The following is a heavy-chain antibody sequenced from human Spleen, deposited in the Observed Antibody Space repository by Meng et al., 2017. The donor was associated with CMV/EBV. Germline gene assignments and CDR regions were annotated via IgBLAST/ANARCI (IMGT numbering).Heavy chain of an antibody. CDR1: GFTFSSYA. V-gene: IGHV3-30*04. D-gene: IGHD6-6*01. CDR3: ARDLDHDSSSSSDY. Sequence: GESLKISCAVSGFTFSSYAMHWVRQAPGKGLEWVAVILYDGSDEYYADSVRGRFTISRDNSKNTLFLQMNSLRLEDTAVYYCARDLDHDSSSSSDYWGQGTLVTVSS. J-gene: IGHJ4*02. CDR2: ILYDGSDE.